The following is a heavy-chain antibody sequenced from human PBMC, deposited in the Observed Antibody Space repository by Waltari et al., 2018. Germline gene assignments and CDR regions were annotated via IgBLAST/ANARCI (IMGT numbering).Heavy chain of an antibody. CDR3: ARRTYYYDSSGYGHWYFDL. Sequence: QLQLQESGPGLVKPSETLSLTCTVSGGSISSSSYYWGWIRQPPGQGLEWIGSIYYSGSTYYNPSLKSRVTISVDTSKNQFSLKLSSVTAADTAVYYCARRTYYYDSSGYGHWYFDLWGRGTLVTVSS. CDR2: IYYSGST. D-gene: IGHD3-22*01. J-gene: IGHJ2*01. CDR1: GGSISSSSYY. V-gene: IGHV4-39*01.